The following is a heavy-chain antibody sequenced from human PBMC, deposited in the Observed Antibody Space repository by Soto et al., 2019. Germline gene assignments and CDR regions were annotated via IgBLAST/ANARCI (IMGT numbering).Heavy chain of an antibody. CDR3: ARVNYGDYYYGMDL. J-gene: IGHJ6*02. Sequence: SETLSLTCTVSGGSINYSYWTWIRQPPGKGLERIGYISYTGSANYNAPLKRRLTISVDTSKNQFSLKLSSVTAADTALYYCARVNYGDYYYGMDLWGQGTKVTVSS. D-gene: IGHD4-17*01. V-gene: IGHV4-59*01. CDR1: GGSINYSY. CDR2: ISYTGSA.